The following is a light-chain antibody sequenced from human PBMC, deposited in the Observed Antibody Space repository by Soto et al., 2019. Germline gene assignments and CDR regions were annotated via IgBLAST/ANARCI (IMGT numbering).Light chain of an antibody. V-gene: IGKV1-39*01. CDR1: HNIINY. Sequence: DIQMTQSLSSLSASVGDRVTITCRASHNIINYLNWYQQKPGKAPKFLIYAASSLHSGVPSRFSASGSGTDFTLTISSLQPEDFAAYLCQQGYSSPLTVGEGTNVVL. CDR3: QQGYSSPLT. CDR2: AAS. J-gene: IGKJ1*01.